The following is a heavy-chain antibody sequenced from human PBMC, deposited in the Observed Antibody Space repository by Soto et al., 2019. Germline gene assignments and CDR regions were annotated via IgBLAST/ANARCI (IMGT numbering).Heavy chain of an antibody. CDR1: GGSFSGYY. CDR2: INHSGST. D-gene: IGHD1-7*01. Sequence: PSETLSLTCAVYGGSFSGYYWSWIRQPPGKGLEWIGEINHSGSTYYNPSLKSRVTISVDTSKNQFSLKLSSVTAADTAVYYCARVSSPRYNWNYRFDYWGQGTLVTVSS. CDR3: ARVSSPRYNWNYRFDY. J-gene: IGHJ4*02. V-gene: IGHV4-34*01.